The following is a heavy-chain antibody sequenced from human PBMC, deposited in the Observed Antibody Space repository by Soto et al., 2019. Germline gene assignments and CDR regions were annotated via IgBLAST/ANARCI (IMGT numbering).Heavy chain of an antibody. CDR3: ARSYTIVVVTAIPNWFDP. CDR2: INHSGST. CDR1: GGSFSGYY. Sequence: SETLSLTCAVYGGSFSGYYWSWIRQPPGKGLEWIGEINHSGSTNYNPSLKIRVTISVDTSKTKFSLKLCAVTAAGTAVYYCARSYTIVVVTAIPNWFDPWGQGTLVTVSS. J-gene: IGHJ5*02. V-gene: IGHV4-34*01. D-gene: IGHD2-21*02.